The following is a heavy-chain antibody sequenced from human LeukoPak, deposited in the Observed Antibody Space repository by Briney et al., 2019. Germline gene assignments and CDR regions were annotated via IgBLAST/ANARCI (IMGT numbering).Heavy chain of an antibody. V-gene: IGHV3-21*01. Sequence: PGGSLRLSCAASGFTFSTHSMNWVRQSPGKALEWVSSISTSSSYIYYADSLKGRFTISRDNAKNSLYTKKNSLRDEDTAVYYCAKGHGSGSRNDALDIWGQGTMVTVSS. CDR2: ISTSSSYI. CDR1: GFTFSTHS. J-gene: IGHJ3*02. D-gene: IGHD3-10*01. CDR3: AKGHGSGSRNDALDI.